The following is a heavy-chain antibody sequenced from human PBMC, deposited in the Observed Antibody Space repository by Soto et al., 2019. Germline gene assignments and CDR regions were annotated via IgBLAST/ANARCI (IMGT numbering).Heavy chain of an antibody. CDR3: ATAEVDY. CDR2: MNSDGSII. Sequence: LRLSCAVAGYTFGKNWMHWVRQAPGKGLEWVSRMNSDGSIINYADSVKGRFTVSRDNAKNTLYLQMNSLRVEDTAVYYCATAEVDYWGPGTLVTVSS. CDR1: GYTFGKNW. J-gene: IGHJ4*02. V-gene: IGHV3-74*01.